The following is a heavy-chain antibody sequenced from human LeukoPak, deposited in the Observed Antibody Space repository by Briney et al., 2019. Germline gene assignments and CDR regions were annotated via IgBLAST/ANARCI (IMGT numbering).Heavy chain of an antibody. J-gene: IGHJ4*02. D-gene: IGHD1-14*01. Sequence: PGGSLRLSCAASGFTFRAYDMHWVRQAPGKGLEWVAVTSKDGNIKIHTDSLKGRFTISRDNSKNTLYLEMSNLRVDDTAVYYCARDYRSGAPDYLDSWGQGTLVTVSS. CDR3: ARDYRSGAPDYLDS. CDR2: TSKDGNIK. V-gene: IGHV3-30-3*01. CDR1: GFTFRAYD.